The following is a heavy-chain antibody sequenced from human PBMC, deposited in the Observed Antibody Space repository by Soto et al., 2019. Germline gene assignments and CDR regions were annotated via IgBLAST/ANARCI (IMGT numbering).Heavy chain of an antibody. CDR3: ARLAYSGYLQT. D-gene: IGHD1-26*01. Sequence: PSETLSLTCEVSGYSIKSGYYWGWIRQPPGKGLEWIGNIYHSGTTYYKSSLKSRLSISVDTSKNQFSLNLSSLTAADTAVYFCARLAYSGYLQTWGQGSLVTVSS. J-gene: IGHJ5*02. CDR2: IYHSGTT. V-gene: IGHV4-38-2*01. CDR1: GYSIKSGYY.